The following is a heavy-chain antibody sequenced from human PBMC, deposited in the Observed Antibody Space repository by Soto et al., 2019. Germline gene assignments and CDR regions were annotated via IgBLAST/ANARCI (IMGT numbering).Heavy chain of an antibody. CDR2: ISYDGSNK. J-gene: IGHJ4*02. V-gene: IGHV3-30*18. D-gene: IGHD5-18*01. CDR1: GFTFSSYG. CDR3: AKGGSYGYSGSPHDY. Sequence: QVQLVESGGGVVQPGRSLRLSCAASGFTFSSYGMHWVRQAPGKGLEWVAVISYDGSNKYYADSVKGRFTISRDNSKNTLYLQMNSLRAEDTAVYYCAKGGSYGYSGSPHDYCGQGTPVTVSS.